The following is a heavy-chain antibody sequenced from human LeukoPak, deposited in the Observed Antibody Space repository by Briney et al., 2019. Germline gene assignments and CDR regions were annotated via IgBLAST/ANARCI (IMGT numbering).Heavy chain of an antibody. V-gene: IGHV3-74*01. CDR1: GFTFSRYW. CDR2: IDSDGSST. D-gene: IGHD4-17*01. J-gene: IGHJ5*02. CDR3: ARDLSTVTFNWFDP. Sequence: GGSLRLSCVASGFTFSRYWMHWVRQAPGKGLVWVSRIDSDGSSTNYADSVKGRFTISRDNAKNSLYLQMNSLRAEDTAVYYCARDLSTVTFNWFDPWGQGTLVTVSS.